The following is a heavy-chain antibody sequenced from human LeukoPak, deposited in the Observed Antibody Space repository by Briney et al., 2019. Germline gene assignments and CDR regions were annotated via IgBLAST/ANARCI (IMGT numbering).Heavy chain of an antibody. V-gene: IGHV3-30*03. D-gene: IGHD6-13*01. CDR3: ATELRIAAAGFDAFDI. J-gene: IGHJ3*02. CDR1: GFTFSSYA. Sequence: GGSLRVSCAASGFTFSSYAMSWVRQAPGKGLEWVAVMSFDGSSKYYADSVKGRFTISRDNSKNTLYLQMNSLRAEDTAMYYCATELRIAAAGFDAFDIWGQGTMVTVSS. CDR2: MSFDGSSK.